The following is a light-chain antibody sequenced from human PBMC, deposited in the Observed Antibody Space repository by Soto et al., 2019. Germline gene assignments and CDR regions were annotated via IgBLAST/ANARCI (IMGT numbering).Light chain of an antibody. CDR1: QSVISSY. Sequence: EIVLTQSPGPLSLSPGERATLSCRASQSVISSYLAWYQQKPGQAPRLLIYGASSRSAGIPDRFSGSGSGTDFTVTISILESEDFAVYYFQPYGSSPRTFGQGTEVEIK. J-gene: IGKJ1*01. CDR2: GAS. V-gene: IGKV3-20*01. CDR3: QPYGSSPRT.